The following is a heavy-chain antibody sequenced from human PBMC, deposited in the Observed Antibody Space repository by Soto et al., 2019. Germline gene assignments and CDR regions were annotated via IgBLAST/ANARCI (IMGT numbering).Heavy chain of an antibody. CDR2: IDFRGTT. D-gene: IGHD3-16*01. CDR1: GGAMNDYY. V-gene: IGHV4-59*01. Sequence: PSETLSLTCSVSGGAMNDYYCSWIRQAPWEGQEWIGDIDFRGTTTYNPSLGSRVTLSIDRSNNHFSLRMTSVTASDRAVYRCAGRATYYNRGRYGIEKGPFDHSGQRTLVTVYS. J-gene: IGHJ4*02. CDR3: AGRATYYNRGRYGIEKGPFDH.